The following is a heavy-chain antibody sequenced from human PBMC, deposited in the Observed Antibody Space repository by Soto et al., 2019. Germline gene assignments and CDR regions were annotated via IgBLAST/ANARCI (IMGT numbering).Heavy chain of an antibody. D-gene: IGHD3-22*01. V-gene: IGHV4-61*05. J-gene: IGHJ6*03. Sequence: SETLSLTCTVSGGSISSSSYYWSWIRQTPGKGLEWIGHIFYTGITKYNSSLRSRVTISLDTSKTQFSLTLKSVTAADTAVYYCARRGFGLFYYGTSGSPDFYYYNMDVWGPGTTVTVSS. CDR1: GGSISSSSYY. CDR3: ARRGFGLFYYGTSGSPDFYYYNMDV. CDR2: IFYTGIT.